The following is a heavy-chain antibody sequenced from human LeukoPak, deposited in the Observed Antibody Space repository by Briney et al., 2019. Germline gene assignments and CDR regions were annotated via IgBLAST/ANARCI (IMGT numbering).Heavy chain of an antibody. CDR1: GFTFSSYW. V-gene: IGHV3-53*01. CDR2: IYSGGST. D-gene: IGHD6-13*01. CDR3: ASRTSSSWYDY. Sequence: GGSLRLPCAASGFTFSSYWMSWVRQAPGKGLEWVSVIYSGGSTYYADSVKGRFTISRDSSKNTLYLQMNSLRAEDTAVYYCASRTSSSWYDYWGQGTLVTVSS. J-gene: IGHJ4*02.